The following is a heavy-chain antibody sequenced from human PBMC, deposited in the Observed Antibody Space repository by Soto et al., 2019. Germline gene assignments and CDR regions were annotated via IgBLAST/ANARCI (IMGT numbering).Heavy chain of an antibody. V-gene: IGHV1-2*02. CDR3: ARETVGTGTDYYYYSMDV. Sequence: ASVKVSCKASGYTFTGYYMHWVRQAPGQGLEWMGWINPNSGGTNYAQKFQGRVTMTRDTSISTAYMELSRLRSDDTAVYYCARETVGTGTDYYYYSMDVWGQGTTVTVSS. D-gene: IGHD1-1*01. J-gene: IGHJ6*02. CDR1: GYTFTGYY. CDR2: INPNSGGT.